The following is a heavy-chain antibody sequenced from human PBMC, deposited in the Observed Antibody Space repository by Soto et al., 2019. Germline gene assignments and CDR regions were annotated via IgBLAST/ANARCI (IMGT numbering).Heavy chain of an antibody. Sequence: SETLSLTCSVSGDSMRGYHFYWAWIRQAPGKGLEWIGSAYFSGGNTYYNPSLKSRVSIFVDTSKNEFSLRLTSLTAADTAVYFCAYGSSSAWIDFWGQGTLVTVP. D-gene: IGHD6-25*01. CDR1: GDSMRGYHFY. CDR2: AYFSGGNT. CDR3: AYGSSSAWIDF. J-gene: IGHJ4*02. V-gene: IGHV4-39*01.